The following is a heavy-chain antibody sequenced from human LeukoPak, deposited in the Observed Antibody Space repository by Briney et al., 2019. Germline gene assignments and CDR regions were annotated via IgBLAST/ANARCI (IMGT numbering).Heavy chain of an antibody. Sequence: GGSLRLSCAASGFTFSSYAMSWVRQAPGKGLEWVSAISGSGGSTYYADSVKGRFTISRDNSKNTLYLQMNSLRAEDTAVYYCARDRRYGDYPTSKYYYYGMDVWGQGTTVTVSS. CDR1: GFTFSSYA. CDR3: ARDRRYGDYPTSKYYYYGMDV. J-gene: IGHJ6*02. D-gene: IGHD4-17*01. CDR2: ISGSGGST. V-gene: IGHV3-23*01.